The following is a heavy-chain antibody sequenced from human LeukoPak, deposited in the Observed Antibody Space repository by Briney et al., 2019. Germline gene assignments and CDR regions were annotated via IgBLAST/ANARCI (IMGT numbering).Heavy chain of an antibody. Sequence: ASVKDSCKASGYTFTSYYMHWVRQAPGQGLEWMGIINPSGGSTSYAQKFQGRVTMTEDTSTDTAYMELSSLRSEDTAVYYCIARAVAPPFDLWGRGTLVTVSS. CDR2: INPSGGST. D-gene: IGHD6-19*01. CDR1: GYTFTSYY. CDR3: IARAVAPPFDL. J-gene: IGHJ2*01. V-gene: IGHV1-46*01.